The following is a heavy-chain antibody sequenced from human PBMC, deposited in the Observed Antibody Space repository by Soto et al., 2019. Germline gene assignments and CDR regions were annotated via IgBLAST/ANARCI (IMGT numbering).Heavy chain of an antibody. Sequence: EVQLLESGGGLVQPGGSLRLSCAASGFTFSSYAMSWVRQAPGKGLEWVSAISGSGGSTYYADSVKGRFNISRDNSKNTLYLQMTSLRAEDTAVYYCGTPHYYDSSGYDYGGQGTLVTVSS. CDR3: GTPHYYDSSGYDY. V-gene: IGHV3-23*01. J-gene: IGHJ4*02. CDR2: ISGSGGST. D-gene: IGHD3-22*01. CDR1: GFTFSSYA.